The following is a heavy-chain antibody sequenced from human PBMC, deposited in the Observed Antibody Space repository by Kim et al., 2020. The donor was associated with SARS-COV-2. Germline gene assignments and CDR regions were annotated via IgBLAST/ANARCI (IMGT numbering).Heavy chain of an antibody. CDR3: AKDPKGYCSGGLRY. CDR1: GFTFSSYG. Sequence: GGSLRLSCAASGFTFSSYGMHWVRQAPGKGLEWVAVISYDGSNKYYADSVKGRFTISRDNSKNTLYLQMNSLRAEDTAVYYCAKDPKGYCSGGLRYWGQGTLVTVSS. CDR2: ISYDGSNK. V-gene: IGHV3-30*18. J-gene: IGHJ4*02. D-gene: IGHD2-15*01.